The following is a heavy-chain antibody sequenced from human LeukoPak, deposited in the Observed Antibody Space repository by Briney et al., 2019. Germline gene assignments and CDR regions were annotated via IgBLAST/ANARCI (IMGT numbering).Heavy chain of an antibody. CDR1: GFTFGSYA. V-gene: IGHV3-23*01. CDR2: ISGSGGST. CDR3: AKDLLMVYAEHDY. D-gene: IGHD2-8*01. J-gene: IGHJ4*02. Sequence: PGGSLRLSCAASGFTFGSYAMSWVRQAPGKGLEWVSAISGSGGSTYYADSVKGRFTISRDNSKNTLYLQMNSLRAEDTAVYYCAKDLLMVYAEHDYWGQGTLVTVSS.